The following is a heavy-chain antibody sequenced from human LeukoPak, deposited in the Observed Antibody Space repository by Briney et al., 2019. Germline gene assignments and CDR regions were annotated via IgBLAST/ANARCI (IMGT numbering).Heavy chain of an antibody. CDR2: INPNSGGT. CDR3: ARDGAAELGNAFDI. V-gene: IGHV1-2*02. CDR1: GYTFTSYD. J-gene: IGHJ3*02. D-gene: IGHD3-10*01. Sequence: ASVKVSCKASGYTFTSYDINWVRQAPGQGLEWMGWINPNSGGTNYAQKFQGRVTMTRDTSISTAYMELSRLRSDDTAVYYCARDGAAELGNAFDIWGQGTMVTVSS.